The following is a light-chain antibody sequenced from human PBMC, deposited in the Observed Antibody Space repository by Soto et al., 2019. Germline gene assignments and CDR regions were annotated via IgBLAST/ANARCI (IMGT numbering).Light chain of an antibody. CDR1: QSVDSRY. CDR2: AVS. CDR3: QQYGNSPRYS. J-gene: IGKJ2*03. Sequence: EIVLTQSPGTLSLSPGERATLSCRASQSVDSRYLAWYQQKPGQAPRLLIYAVSSRATGIPDRFSGSGSGTDFNLTISRLEPEDFAEYYCQQYGNSPRYSFGQGTKLEIK. V-gene: IGKV3-20*01.